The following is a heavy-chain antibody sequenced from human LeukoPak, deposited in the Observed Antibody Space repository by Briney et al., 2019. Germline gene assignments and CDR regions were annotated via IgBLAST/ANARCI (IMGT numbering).Heavy chain of an antibody. J-gene: IGHJ3*02. D-gene: IGHD3-3*01. CDR2: IGSVGDP. CDR3: ARGFLGDAFDI. CDR1: GFTFSRYD. Sequence: GGSLRLSCAASGFTFSRYDMHWVRQATGKGLEWVSAIGSVGDPYYPGSVKGRFTISRENAKNSLYLQMNSLRAGDTAVYYCARGFLGDAFDIWGQGTMVTVSS. V-gene: IGHV3-13*05.